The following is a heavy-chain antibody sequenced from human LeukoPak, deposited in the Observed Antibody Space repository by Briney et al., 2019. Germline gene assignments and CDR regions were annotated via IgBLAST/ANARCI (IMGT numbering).Heavy chain of an antibody. CDR3: ASLDY. J-gene: IGHJ4*02. V-gene: IGHV3-74*01. Sequence: GGSLRLSCAASGFTFSIYWVHWVRQAPGKGLVWVSSINSDGSSTSYADSVKGRFTISRDNAKITLYLQMNTLRAEDTAVYYCASLDYWGQGTPVTVSS. CDR1: GFTFSIYW. CDR2: INSDGSST.